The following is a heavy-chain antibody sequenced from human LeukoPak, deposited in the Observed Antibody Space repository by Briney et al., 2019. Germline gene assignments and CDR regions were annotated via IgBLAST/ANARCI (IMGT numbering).Heavy chain of an antibody. CDR1: GGSINNNH. CDR2: VSYSGYT. V-gene: IGHV4-59*13. CDR3: AKLSHRAAAGAYSYHALDL. Sequence: SETLSLTCTVSGGSINNNHWTWIRKPPGKGLEWIGFVSYSGYTEYNPSLNSRLTISTDTSKNPFSLRLRSVTAADTAVYYCAKLSHRAAAGAYSYHALDLWGQGTTVTVSS. D-gene: IGHD6-25*01. J-gene: IGHJ6*02.